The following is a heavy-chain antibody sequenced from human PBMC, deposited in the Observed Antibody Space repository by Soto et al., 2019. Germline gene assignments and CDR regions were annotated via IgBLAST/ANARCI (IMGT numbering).Heavy chain of an antibody. CDR1: GYTFTTYG. J-gene: IGHJ4*02. V-gene: IGHV1-18*01. CDR2: ISTYNGNT. Sequence: QVQLVQSGAEVKKPGASVKVSCKASGYTFTTYGMSWVRQAPGQGLDWMGWISTYNGNTKYAERLQGRGTMTTDTTTSTAYMELRSLRSDDTAVYYCARAPTDYYDNSGDYFLDYWGQGTLVTVSS. CDR3: ARAPTDYYDNSGDYFLDY. D-gene: IGHD3-22*01.